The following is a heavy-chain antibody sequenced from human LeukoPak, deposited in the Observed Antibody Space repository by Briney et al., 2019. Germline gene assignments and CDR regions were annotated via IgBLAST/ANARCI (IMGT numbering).Heavy chain of an antibody. J-gene: IGHJ6*02. CDR1: GFTLSSYA. Sequence: GRSLRLSCAASGFTLSSYAIHWVRQAPGKGLEWVAVTSYDGGNKYYGDSVKGRFTISRDNSKSTLYLEVSSLRAEDTAVYYCARGGYFDILTGYYQTQYYYPMDVWGRGTTVTVSS. D-gene: IGHD3-9*01. V-gene: IGHV3-30*04. CDR3: ARGGYFDILTGYYQTQYYYPMDV. CDR2: TSYDGGNK.